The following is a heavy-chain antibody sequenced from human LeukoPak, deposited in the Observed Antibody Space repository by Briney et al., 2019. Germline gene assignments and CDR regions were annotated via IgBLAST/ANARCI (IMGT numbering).Heavy chain of an antibody. D-gene: IGHD3-10*01. V-gene: IGHV3-21*04. Sequence: GGSLRLSCEASGFTFSSYAMNWVRQAPGKGLEWVSSISTSSSYIYYADSVKGRFTSSRDNAKNSLYLQMNSLRAEDTAVYYCARALMVRGVIGYWGQGTLVTVSS. CDR2: ISTSSSYI. CDR3: ARALMVRGVIGY. J-gene: IGHJ4*02. CDR1: GFTFSSYA.